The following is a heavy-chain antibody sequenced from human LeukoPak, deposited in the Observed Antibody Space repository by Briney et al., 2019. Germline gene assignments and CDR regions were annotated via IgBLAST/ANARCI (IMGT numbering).Heavy chain of an antibody. CDR1: GGTFSSYA. V-gene: IGHV1-69*13. D-gene: IGHD3-22*01. Sequence: SVKVSCKASGGTFSSYAISWVRQAPGQGLEWMGGIIPIFGTANYAQKFQGRVTITADESTSTAYMELSSLRSEDTAVYYCARDDDRAREIDYWGQGTLVTVSS. CDR3: ARDDDRAREIDY. CDR2: IIPIFGTA. J-gene: IGHJ4*02.